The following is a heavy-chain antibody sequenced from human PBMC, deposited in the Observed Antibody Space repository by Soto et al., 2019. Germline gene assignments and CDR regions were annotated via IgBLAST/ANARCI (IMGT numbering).Heavy chain of an antibody. V-gene: IGHV3-53*01. D-gene: IGHD4-17*01. CDR2: IYSGGST. Sequence: EVQLVESGGGLIQPGGSLRLSCAASGFTVSSNYMSWVRQAPGKGLEWVSVIYSGGSTYYADSVKGRFTISRDNSKNTLYLQMNSLRAEDTAVYYCARDPRPDYGGKGDFDYWGQGTLVTVSS. CDR1: GFTVSSNY. J-gene: IGHJ4*02. CDR3: ARDPRPDYGGKGDFDY.